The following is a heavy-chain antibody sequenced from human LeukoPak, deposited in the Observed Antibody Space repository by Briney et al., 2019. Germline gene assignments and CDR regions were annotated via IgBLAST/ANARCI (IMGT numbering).Heavy chain of an antibody. Sequence: GGSLRLSCAVYGFTFSSYVMGWVRQAPGKGLEWASTTSGRGGSKYYADAVKARFTTSTDNPKNTLSLQMDILRPEDTAVYYCAEGSAYADFWGQGSLVTVSS. CDR2: TSGRGGSK. J-gene: IGHJ4*02. D-gene: IGHD3-3*01. CDR1: GFTFSSYV. CDR3: AEGSAYADF. V-gene: IGHV3-23*01.